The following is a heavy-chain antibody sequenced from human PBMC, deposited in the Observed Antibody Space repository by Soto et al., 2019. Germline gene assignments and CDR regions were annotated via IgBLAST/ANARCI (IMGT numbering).Heavy chain of an antibody. J-gene: IGHJ3*02. V-gene: IGHV4-34*01. CDR2: INHSGRT. CDR3: ARSRKLRVATIHAFDI. D-gene: IGHD5-12*01. CDR1: GGSFSGYY. Sequence: QVQLQQWGAGLLKPSETLSLTCAVYGGSFSGYYWSWIRQPPGKGLEWIGEINHSGRTKYNQSLKSRVTKSVDTSTNQFSLKLSSVTAADTAVYYCARSRKLRVATIHAFDIWGQGTMVTVSS.